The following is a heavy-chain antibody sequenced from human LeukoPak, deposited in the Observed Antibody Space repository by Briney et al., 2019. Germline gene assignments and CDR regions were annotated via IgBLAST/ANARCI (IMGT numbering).Heavy chain of an antibody. CDR3: ARIMGLGYCSSTSCRNWFDP. Sequence: SETLSLTCTVSGGSISSYYWSWIRQPPGKGLEWIGYIYFSGSTNYNPSLKSRVTISVDTSKNQFSLKLSSVTAADTAVYYCARIMGLGYCSSTSCRNWFDPWGQGTLVTVSS. CDR1: GGSISSYY. CDR2: IYFSGST. J-gene: IGHJ5*02. V-gene: IGHV4-59*01. D-gene: IGHD2-2*01.